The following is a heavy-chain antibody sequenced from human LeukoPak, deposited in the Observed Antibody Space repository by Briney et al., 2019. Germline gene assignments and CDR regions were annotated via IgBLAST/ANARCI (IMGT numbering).Heavy chain of an antibody. J-gene: IGHJ5*02. Sequence: ASVKVSCKASGYTLTSYGISWVRQAPGQGLEWMGWISAYNGNTNYAQKLQGRVTMTTDTSTSTAYMELRSLRSDDTAVYYCARGSRYPYLCWFDPWGQGTLVTVSS. CDR1: GYTLTSYG. CDR3: ARGSRYPYLCWFDP. CDR2: ISAYNGNT. D-gene: IGHD1-1*01. V-gene: IGHV1-18*01.